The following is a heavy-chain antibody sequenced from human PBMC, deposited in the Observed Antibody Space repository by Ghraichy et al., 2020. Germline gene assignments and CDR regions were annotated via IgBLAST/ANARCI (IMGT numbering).Heavy chain of an antibody. V-gene: IGHV3-7*01. Sequence: GGSLRLSCAASGFTFSSSWMSWVRRAPGKGLEWVANIKQDGSEKYYVDSVKGRFTISRDNAKNSLYLQMNSLRAEDTAVYYCVRAVWQHLLEYWGQGALVAVCS. CDR2: IKQDGSEK. J-gene: IGHJ4*02. D-gene: IGHD6-13*01. CDR1: GFTFSSSW. CDR3: VRAVWQHLLEY.